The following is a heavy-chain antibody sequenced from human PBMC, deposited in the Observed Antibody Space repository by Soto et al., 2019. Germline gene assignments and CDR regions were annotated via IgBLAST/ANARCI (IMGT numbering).Heavy chain of an antibody. CDR3: ARAYYNDSSGYSQGIYYFDY. V-gene: IGHV4-31*03. Sequence: SETLSLTCTVSGGSISSGGYYWSWIRQHPGKGLEWIGYIYYSGSTYYNPSLKSRVTISVDTSKNQFSLKLSSVTAADTAVYYCARAYYNDSSGYSQGIYYFDYWGQGTLVTVSS. J-gene: IGHJ4*02. CDR2: IYYSGST. D-gene: IGHD3-22*01. CDR1: GGSISSGGYY.